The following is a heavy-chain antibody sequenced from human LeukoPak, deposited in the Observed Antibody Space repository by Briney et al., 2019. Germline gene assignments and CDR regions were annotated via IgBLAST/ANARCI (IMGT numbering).Heavy chain of an antibody. V-gene: IGHV3-48*02. CDR2: ISSGSSTI. J-gene: IGHJ4*02. CDR3: ARGEWELGY. D-gene: IGHD1-26*01. CDR1: GFTFSSNS. Sequence: GGSLRLSCAASGFTFSSNSMNWVRQAPGKGLEWVAYISSGSSTIDYADSVKGRFTISRDNAKNSLSLQMNSLRDEDTAVYYCARGEWELGYWGQGTLVTVSS.